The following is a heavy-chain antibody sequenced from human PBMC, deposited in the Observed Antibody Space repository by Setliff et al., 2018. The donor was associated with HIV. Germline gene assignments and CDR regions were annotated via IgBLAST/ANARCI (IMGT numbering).Heavy chain of an antibody. V-gene: IGHV4-59*01. CDR3: ARDLSEYSSSSPSVWFDP. CDR2: IYYSGST. J-gene: IGHJ5*02. CDR1: GGSISSYY. D-gene: IGHD6-6*01. Sequence: PSETLSLTCTVSGGSISSYYWSWIRQPPGKGLEWIGYIYYSGSTNYNPSLKSRVTISVDTSKNQFSLKLSSVTAADTAVYYWARDLSEYSSSSPSVWFDPWGQGTLVTV.